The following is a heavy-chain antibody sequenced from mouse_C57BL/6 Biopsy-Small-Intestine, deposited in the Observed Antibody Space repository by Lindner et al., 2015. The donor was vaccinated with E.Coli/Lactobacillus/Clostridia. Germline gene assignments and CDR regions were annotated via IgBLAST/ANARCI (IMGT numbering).Heavy chain of an antibody. CDR2: IYPRSGNT. J-gene: IGHJ2*01. D-gene: IGHD2-3*01. CDR1: GYAFSSSW. CDR3: ARGHDGYYGYFDY. V-gene: IGHV1-82*01. Sequence: VQLQESGPELVKPGASVKISCKASGYAFSSSWMNWVKQRPGQGLEWIGEIYPRSGNTYYNEKFKGKATLTADKSSSTAYMELRSLTSEDSAVYFCARGHDGYYGYFDYWGQGTTLTVSS.